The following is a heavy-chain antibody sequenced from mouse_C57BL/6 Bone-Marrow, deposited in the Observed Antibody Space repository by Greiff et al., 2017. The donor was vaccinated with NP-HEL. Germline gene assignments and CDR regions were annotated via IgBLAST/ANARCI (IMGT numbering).Heavy chain of an antibody. V-gene: IGHV5-15*01. CDR1: GFTFSDYG. Sequence: EVKLVESGGGLVQPGGSLKLSCAASGFTFSDYGMAWVRQAPRKGPEWVAFISNLAYSIYYADTVTGRFTISRENAKNTLYLEMSSLRSEDTAMYYCARHPSYYYGSSPYAMDYWGQGTSVTVSS. D-gene: IGHD1-1*01. CDR2: ISNLAYSI. CDR3: ARHPSYYYGSSPYAMDY. J-gene: IGHJ4*01.